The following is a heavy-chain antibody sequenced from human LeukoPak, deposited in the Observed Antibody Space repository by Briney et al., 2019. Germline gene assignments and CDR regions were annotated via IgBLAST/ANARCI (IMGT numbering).Heavy chain of an antibody. CDR2: IRLDGNDK. D-gene: IGHD4-17*01. CDR1: GFSFSSYG. V-gene: IGHV3-30*02. Sequence: GGSLRLSCAASGFSFSSYGMHWVRQAPGKGLEWVAYIRLDGNDKYYADSMRGRFTISRDNSKNTLYLQMNSLRAEDTAVYYCARLKVTKGLDYWGQGTMVTVSS. J-gene: IGHJ4*02. CDR3: ARLKVTKGLDY.